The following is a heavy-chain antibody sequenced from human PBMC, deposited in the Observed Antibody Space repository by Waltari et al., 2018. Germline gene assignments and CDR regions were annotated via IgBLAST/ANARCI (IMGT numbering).Heavy chain of an antibody. CDR2: IYYSGST. CDR3: ASSGDPTGEGFDY. Sequence: QVQLQESGPGLVKPSETLSLTCTVPGGSISSYYWSWIRQPPGKGLEWIGYIYYSGSTNYNPSLKSRVTISVDTSKNQFSLKLSSVTAADTAVYYCASSGDPTGEGFDYWGQGTLVTVSS. CDR1: GGSISSYY. D-gene: IGHD4-17*01. J-gene: IGHJ4*02. V-gene: IGHV4-59*01.